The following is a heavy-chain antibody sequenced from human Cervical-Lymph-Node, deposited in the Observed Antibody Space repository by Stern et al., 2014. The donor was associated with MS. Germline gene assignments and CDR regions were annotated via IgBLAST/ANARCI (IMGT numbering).Heavy chain of an antibody. CDR1: GYTFTSYY. Sequence: VQLEESGAEVKKPGASVKVSCKASGYTFTSYYMHWVRQAPGQGLEWMGIINPSGGSTSYAQKFQGRVTMTRDTSTSTVYMELSSLRSEDTAVYYCAREPRGYSYGQYYFDYWGQGTLVTVSS. D-gene: IGHD5-18*01. CDR3: AREPRGYSYGQYYFDY. J-gene: IGHJ4*02. V-gene: IGHV1-46*01. CDR2: INPSGGST.